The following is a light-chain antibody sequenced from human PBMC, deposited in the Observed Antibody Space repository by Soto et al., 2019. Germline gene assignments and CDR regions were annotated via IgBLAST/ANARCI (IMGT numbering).Light chain of an antibody. Sequence: QSALTQPASVSGSPGQAITISCTGTSSDVGGYNYVSWYQQHPGKAPTLMIDDVSNRPSGVSNRFSGSKSGNTASLTISGLQAEDEADYYCSSYTSSSTLGVFGGGTKLTVL. V-gene: IGLV2-14*01. J-gene: IGLJ2*01. CDR2: DVS. CDR3: SSYTSSSTLGV. CDR1: SSDVGGYNY.